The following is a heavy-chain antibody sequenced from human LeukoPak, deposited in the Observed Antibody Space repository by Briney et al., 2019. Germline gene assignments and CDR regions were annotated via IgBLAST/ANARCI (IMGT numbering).Heavy chain of an antibody. D-gene: IGHD2-8*02. CDR3: ATYTQHFGAPGGADY. V-gene: IGHV3-7*03. CDR1: RLTFSGYW. J-gene: IGHJ4*02. CDR2: INKDGSEK. Sequence: GGSLTLSCVVSRLTFSGYWMRWVRQAPGKGLGWVAAINKDGSEKRYVDSVEGRFTISRDNARNSVYLQMTSLGAEDTAVYYCATYTQHFGAPGGADYWGLGALVTVSS.